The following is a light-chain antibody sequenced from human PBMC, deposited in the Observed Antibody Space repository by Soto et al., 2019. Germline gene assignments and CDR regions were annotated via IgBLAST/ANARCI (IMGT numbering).Light chain of an antibody. CDR2: EVS. J-gene: IGLJ1*01. Sequence: QSALTQPPSASGSPGQSVTISCTGTSSDVGSYNYVSWYQQHPGKAPKLMIYEVSKRPSGVPDRFSGSKSGNTASLTVSGLQAEDEADYYCSSFAGLFGTGTKVTVL. CDR3: SSFAGL. CDR1: SSDVGSYNY. V-gene: IGLV2-8*01.